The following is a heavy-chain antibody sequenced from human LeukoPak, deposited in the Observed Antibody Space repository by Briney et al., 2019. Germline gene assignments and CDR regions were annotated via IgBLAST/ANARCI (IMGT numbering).Heavy chain of an antibody. V-gene: IGHV4-34*01. CDR1: GGSFSDYY. J-gene: IGHJ6*03. CDR2: INHSGST. D-gene: IGHD3-22*01. CDR3: ARGYDSSGYLYYCYYIDV. Sequence: SEALSLTCGVYGGSFSDYYWIWIRQPPGKGLGWIGEINHSGSTNYNPSLKSRVTLSVDTSKKHFSLKLRSVTAADTAVYYCARGYDSSGYLYYCYYIDVWGQGTTVTVSS.